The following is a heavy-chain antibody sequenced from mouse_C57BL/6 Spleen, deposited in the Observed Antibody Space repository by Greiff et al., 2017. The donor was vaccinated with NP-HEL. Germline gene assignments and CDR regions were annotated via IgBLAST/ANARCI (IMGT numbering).Heavy chain of an antibody. CDR2: INPNNGGT. CDR3: ARGSSYVAY. V-gene: IGHV1-26*01. Sequence: EVQLQQSGPELVKPGASVKISCKASGYTFTDYYMNWVKQSHGKSLEWIGDINPNNGGTSYNQKFKGKATLTVDKSSSTAYMELRSLTSEDSAVYYCARGSSYVAYWGQGTLVTVSA. CDR1: GYTFTDYY. J-gene: IGHJ3*01. D-gene: IGHD1-1*01.